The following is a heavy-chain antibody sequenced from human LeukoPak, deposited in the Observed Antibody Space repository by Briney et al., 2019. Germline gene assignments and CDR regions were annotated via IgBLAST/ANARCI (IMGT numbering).Heavy chain of an antibody. CDR1: GFTFSSYW. CDR3: ARGSPVAGTWWFDP. V-gene: IGHV3-74*01. CDR2: INSDGSST. Sequence: GSLRLSCAASGFTFSSYWMHWVRQAPGKGLVWVSRINSDGSSTSYADSVKGRFTISRDNAKNTLYLQMNSLRAEDTAVYYCARGSPVAGTWWFDPWGQGTLVTVSS. J-gene: IGHJ5*02. D-gene: IGHD6-19*01.